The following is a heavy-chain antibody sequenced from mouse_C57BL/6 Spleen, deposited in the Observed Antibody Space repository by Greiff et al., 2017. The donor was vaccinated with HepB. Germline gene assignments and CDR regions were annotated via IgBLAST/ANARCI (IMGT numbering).Heavy chain of an antibody. CDR3: ARGTYSKSYYFDY. CDR2: ISSGSSTI. V-gene: IGHV5-17*01. D-gene: IGHD2-5*01. CDR1: GFTFSDYG. Sequence: EVQLVESGGGLVKPGGSLKLSCAASGFTFSDYGMHWVRQAPEKGLEWVAYISSGSSTIYYADTVKGRFTISRDNAKNTLFLQMTSLRSEDTAMYYCARGTYSKSYYFDYWGQGTTLTVSS. J-gene: IGHJ2*01.